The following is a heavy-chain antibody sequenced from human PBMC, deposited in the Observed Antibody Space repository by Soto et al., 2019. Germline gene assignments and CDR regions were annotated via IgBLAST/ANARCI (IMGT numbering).Heavy chain of an antibody. Sequence: PGGSLRLSCAASGFTFSSYGMHWVRQAPGKGLEWVAVISYDGSNKYYADSVKGRFTISRDNSKNTLYLQMNSLRAEDTAVYYCANALRRGPYYYYYMDVWGKGTTVTVSS. J-gene: IGHJ6*03. CDR2: ISYDGSNK. D-gene: IGHD3-16*01. CDR3: ANALRRGPYYYYYMDV. V-gene: IGHV3-30*18. CDR1: GFTFSSYG.